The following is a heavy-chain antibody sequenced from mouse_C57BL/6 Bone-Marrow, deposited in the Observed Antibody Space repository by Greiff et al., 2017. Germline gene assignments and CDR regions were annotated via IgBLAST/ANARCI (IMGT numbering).Heavy chain of an antibody. V-gene: IGHV1-53*01. CDR2: INPRNGGT. D-gene: IGHD2-1*01. J-gene: IGHJ4*01. Sequence: QVQLQQPGTELVKPGASVKLSCKASGYTFTSYWMHWVKQRPGQGLEWIGNINPRNGGTNYNEKFKSKATLTVDKSSSSAYMQLSSLTSEDSAVYDRLLLEDYYAKDYCGQGNSVTVSA. CDR3: LLLEDYYAKDY. CDR1: GYTFTSYW.